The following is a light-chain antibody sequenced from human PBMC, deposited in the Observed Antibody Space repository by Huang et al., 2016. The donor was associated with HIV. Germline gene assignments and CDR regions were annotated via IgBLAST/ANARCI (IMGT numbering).Light chain of an antibody. V-gene: IGKV1D-13*01. CDR3: QQFNNYPLT. Sequence: AIQLTQSPSSLSASVGDRVTITCRASQGIGSALAWYQQKPGQPPKLLIYDASSLQSGCPSTFSCSGSGRDFTLTISGLQPEDSATYYCQQFNNYPLTFGGGTKVEIK. CDR1: QGIGSA. CDR2: DAS. J-gene: IGKJ4*01.